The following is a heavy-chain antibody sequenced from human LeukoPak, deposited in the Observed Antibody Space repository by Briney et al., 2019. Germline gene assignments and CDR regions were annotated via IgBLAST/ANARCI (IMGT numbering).Heavy chain of an antibody. CDR1: GGSISSYY. V-gene: IGHV4-4*07. D-gene: IGHD3-22*01. CDR3: VISSSFYTYDY. J-gene: IGHJ4*02. CDR2: IYTSGST. Sequence: SETLSLTCTVSGGSISSYYWSWIRQPAGKGLEWIGRIYTSGSTNYNPSLKSRVTMSVDTSKNQFSLKLSSVTAADTAMYYCVISSSFYTYDYWGQGTLVTVSS.